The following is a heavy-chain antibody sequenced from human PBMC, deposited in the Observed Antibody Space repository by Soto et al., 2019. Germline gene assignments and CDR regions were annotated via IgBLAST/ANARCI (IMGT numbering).Heavy chain of an antibody. V-gene: IGHV4-59*08. Sequence: SETLSLTCTVSGGSISTYYWSWFRQSPGKGPEWIGYVFYSGSTSYNPSLQSRVTISVDMSKNSFSLRLSSVTAADTAVYYCARGTLEYYYGSGSYFPFDYWGQGTLVTVSS. D-gene: IGHD3-10*01. CDR3: ARGTLEYYYGSGSYFPFDY. CDR2: VFYSGST. CDR1: GGSISTYY. J-gene: IGHJ4*02.